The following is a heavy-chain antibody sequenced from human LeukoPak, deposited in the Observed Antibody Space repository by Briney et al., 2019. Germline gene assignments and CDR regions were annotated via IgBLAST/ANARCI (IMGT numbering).Heavy chain of an antibody. CDR2: ISSGGDTT. Sequence: GGSLRLSCAASGFTFSRYAMSWVRQAPGKGLEWVSGISSGGDTTYYADSVKGRFTISRDNSKNTLYLQTNSLRAEDTAIYYCAKDYLMSPAGSDSVYYYYGMDVWGQGTTVTVSS. V-gene: IGHV3-23*01. CDR3: AKDYLMSPAGSDSVYYYYGMDV. D-gene: IGHD2-21*02. CDR1: GFTFSRYA. J-gene: IGHJ6*02.